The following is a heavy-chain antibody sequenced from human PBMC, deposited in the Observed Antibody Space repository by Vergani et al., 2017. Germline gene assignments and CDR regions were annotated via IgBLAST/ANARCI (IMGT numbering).Heavy chain of an antibody. V-gene: IGHV3-9*01. CDR3: VKDIAASGNYWYFDL. J-gene: IGHJ2*01. D-gene: IGHD6-13*01. CDR1: EFSIENHA. Sequence: DVDLVESGGGFVQPGGSRRLSCVASEFSIENHAMYWVRLVPGKGLEWVSGITWNSDDTGYTDSVKGRFTISRDNSKNSLYLQMNSLRAEDTALYYCVKDIAASGNYWYFDLWGRGTLVTVSS. CDR2: ITWNSDDT.